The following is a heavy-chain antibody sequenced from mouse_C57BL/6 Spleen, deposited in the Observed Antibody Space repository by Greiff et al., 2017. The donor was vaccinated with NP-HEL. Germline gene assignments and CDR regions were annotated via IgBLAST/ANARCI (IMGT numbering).Heavy chain of an antibody. CDR1: GFTFSDYY. V-gene: IGHV5-16*01. CDR2: INYDGSST. Sequence: EVHLVESEGGLVQPGSSMKLSCTASGFTFSDYYMAWVRQVPEKGLEWVANINYDGSSTYYLDSLKSRFIISRDNAKNILYLQMSSLKSEDTATYYCARGGFDGYSFAYWGQGTLVTVSA. D-gene: IGHD2-3*01. CDR3: ARGGFDGYSFAY. J-gene: IGHJ3*01.